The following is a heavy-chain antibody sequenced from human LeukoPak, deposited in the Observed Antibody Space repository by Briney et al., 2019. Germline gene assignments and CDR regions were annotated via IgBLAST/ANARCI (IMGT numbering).Heavy chain of an antibody. CDR2: IYTSGST. J-gene: IGHJ3*02. Sequence: SETLSLTCTVSGGSISSGSYYWSWIRQPAGKGLEWIGRIYTSGSTNYNPSLKSRVTISVDTSKNQFSLKLSSVTAADTAVYYCARAPVVPGGGWDAFDIWGQGTMVTVSS. CDR1: GGSISSGSYY. D-gene: IGHD2-2*01. CDR3: ARAPVVPGGGWDAFDI. V-gene: IGHV4-61*02.